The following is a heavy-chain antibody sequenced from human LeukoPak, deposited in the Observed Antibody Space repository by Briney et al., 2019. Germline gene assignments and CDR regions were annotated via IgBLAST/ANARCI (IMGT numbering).Heavy chain of an antibody. Sequence: GGSLRLSCAASGFTFGNFWMSWVRQAPGRGLEWVASMKGDGRSIDYVESVKGRFTISRDNARNSLYLQMSSLRAEDTAVYYCARLFGGVTTFDSWGQGALVTVSS. J-gene: IGHJ4*02. CDR3: ARLFGGVTTFDS. CDR2: MKGDGRSI. D-gene: IGHD1-1*01. V-gene: IGHV3-7*01. CDR1: GFTFGNFW.